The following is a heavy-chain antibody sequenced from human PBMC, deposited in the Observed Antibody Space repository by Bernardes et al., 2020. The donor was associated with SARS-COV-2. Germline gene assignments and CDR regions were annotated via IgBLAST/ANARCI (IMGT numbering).Heavy chain of an antibody. CDR2: ISASGST. Sequence: SETLSLTCAVSDDAISSGSFYWSWIRQPAGKGLEWVGRISASGSTNYNPSLKSRVTMSVDTSKNQFSLKLTSVTAADTAVYYCARDGRISVPGTDYFDFWGQGILVTDSS. CDR3: ARDGRISVPGTDYFDF. CDR1: DDAISSGSFY. D-gene: IGHD6-19*01. V-gene: IGHV4-61*02. J-gene: IGHJ4*02.